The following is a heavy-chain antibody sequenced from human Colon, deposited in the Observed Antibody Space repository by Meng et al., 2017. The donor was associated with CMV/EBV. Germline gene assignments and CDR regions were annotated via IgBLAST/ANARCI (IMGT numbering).Heavy chain of an antibody. CDR1: GFPLSNYW. D-gene: IGHD3-10*01. CDR2: IKEDGSAQ. CDR3: LGGHYSGA. J-gene: IGHJ5*02. Sequence: GGSLRLSCAASGFPLSNYWMSWVRQAPGKGLEWVANIKEDGSAQYYVDSVKGRFTISRDNPNNSLYLQMNSLKDEDTAVYYCLGGHYSGAWGQGTLVTVSS. V-gene: IGHV3-7*01.